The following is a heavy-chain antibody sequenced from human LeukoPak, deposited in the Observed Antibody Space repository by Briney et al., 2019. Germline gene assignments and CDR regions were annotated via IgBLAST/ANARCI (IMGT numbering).Heavy chain of an antibody. D-gene: IGHD3-16*02. J-gene: IGHJ4*02. CDR3: AVGSYYFDY. CDR2: ISGSGGST. V-gene: IGHV3-23*01. Sequence: PGGSLRLSCAASGFTVSSNYMSWVRQAPGKGLEWVSAISGSGGSTYYADSVKGRFTISRDNSKNTLYLQMNSLRAEDTAVYYCAVGSYYFDYWGQGTLVTVSS. CDR1: GFTVSSNY.